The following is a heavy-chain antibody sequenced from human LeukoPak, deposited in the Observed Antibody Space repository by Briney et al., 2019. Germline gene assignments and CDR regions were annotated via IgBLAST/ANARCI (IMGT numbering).Heavy chain of an antibody. V-gene: IGHV4-59*01. Sequence: SESLSLTCTVSVGSIISYYWSCIRHPPGKGLEWSWYIYYSGSTNYNPSLKSRVTISVDTSKNQSSLKLSSVTAAATAVPYCARWDGFVDYWGQGTLVTVYS. D-gene: IGHD3-10*01. CDR2: IYYSGST. J-gene: IGHJ4*02. CDR3: ARWDGFVDY. CDR1: VGSIISYY.